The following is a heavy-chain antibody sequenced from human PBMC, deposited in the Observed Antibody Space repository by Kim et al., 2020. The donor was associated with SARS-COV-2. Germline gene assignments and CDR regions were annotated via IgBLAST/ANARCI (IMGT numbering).Heavy chain of an antibody. CDR1: GGSFSGYY. D-gene: IGHD3-3*01. CDR2: INHSGST. Sequence: SETLSLTCAVYGGSFSGYYWSWIRQPPGKGLEWIGEINHSGSTNYNPSLKSRVTISVDTSKNQFSLELSSVTAADTAVYYCARERAPTIFGVVINYYGMDVWDQGTTVTVSS. V-gene: IGHV4-34*01. CDR3: ARERAPTIFGVVINYYGMDV. J-gene: IGHJ6*02.